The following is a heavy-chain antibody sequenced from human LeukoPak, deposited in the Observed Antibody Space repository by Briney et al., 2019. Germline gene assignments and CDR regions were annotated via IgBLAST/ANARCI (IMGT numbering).Heavy chain of an antibody. V-gene: IGHV4-59*01. J-gene: IGHJ4*02. Sequence: SETLSLTCIVSAGSISGYYWSWTRQPPGKGLEWIGYVYYSGNTNSNPSLKSRVTISIDTSKNQFSLKLSSVTAADTAMYYCARDRVAAASLDYWGQGTLVTVSS. CDR1: AGSISGYY. CDR3: ARDRVAAASLDY. D-gene: IGHD6-13*01. CDR2: VYYSGNT.